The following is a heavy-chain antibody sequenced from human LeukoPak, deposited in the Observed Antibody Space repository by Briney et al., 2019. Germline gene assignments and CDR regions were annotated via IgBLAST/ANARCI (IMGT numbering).Heavy chain of an antibody. CDR3: ARSANYFDTSGQDY. V-gene: IGHV3-21*01. J-gene: IGHJ4*02. CDR2: ISTSSSYI. CDR1: GFTFSSYS. Sequence: GGSLRLSCAASGFTFSSYSMNWVRQAPGKGLEWVSSISTSSSYIYSADSVKGRFTISRDNAKNSLYLQMNSLRAEDTAVYYCARSANYFDTSGQDYWGQGTLVTVSS. D-gene: IGHD3-22*01.